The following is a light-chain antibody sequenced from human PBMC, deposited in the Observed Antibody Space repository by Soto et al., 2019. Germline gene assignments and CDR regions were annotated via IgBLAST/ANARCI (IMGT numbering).Light chain of an antibody. V-gene: IGLV2-14*01. CDR2: GVT. CDR1: NSDIGGYDY. CDR3: TSYTSITIVV. J-gene: IGLJ2*01. Sequence: QSALTQPASVSGSPRQSITISCTGTNSDIGGYDYVSWYQHHPGKAPKLLIYGVTNRPSGVSDRFSGSKSGNTASLTISGLQAEDEADYYCTSYTSITIVVFGGGTKLTVL.